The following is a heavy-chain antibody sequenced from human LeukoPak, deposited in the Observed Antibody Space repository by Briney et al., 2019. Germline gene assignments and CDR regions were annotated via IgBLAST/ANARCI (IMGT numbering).Heavy chain of an antibody. Sequence: PSETLSLTCTVSGGSISSSSYYWGWIRQPPGKGLEWIGSIFYSGSTYYNPSLMSRVTISVDTSKNQFSLKLSSVTAADTAVYYCARRATVTSHYFDYWGQGTLVTVSS. CDR2: IFYSGST. V-gene: IGHV4-39*01. D-gene: IGHD4-17*01. CDR1: GGSISSSSYY. CDR3: ARRATVTSHYFDY. J-gene: IGHJ4*02.